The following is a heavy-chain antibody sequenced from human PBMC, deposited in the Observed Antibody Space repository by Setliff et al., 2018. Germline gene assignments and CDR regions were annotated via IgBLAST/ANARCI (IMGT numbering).Heavy chain of an antibody. V-gene: IGHV4-31*01. D-gene: IGHD3-16*02. J-gene: IGHJ4*02. Sequence: PSETLSLTCTVSGGSISSGGYYWSWIRQHPGKGLEWIGYIYYSGSTYYNPSLKSLVTISVDTSKNQFSLKLSSVTAADTAVYYCARDYNPGYRGYWGRFDYWGQGTLVTVSS. CDR3: ARDYNPGYRGYWGRFDY. CDR2: IYYSGST. CDR1: GGSISSGGYY.